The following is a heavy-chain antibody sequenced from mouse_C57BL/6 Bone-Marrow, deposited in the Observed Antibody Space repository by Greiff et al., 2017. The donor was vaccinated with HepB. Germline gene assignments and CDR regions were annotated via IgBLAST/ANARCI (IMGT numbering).Heavy chain of an antibody. CDR1: GYAFSSSW. CDR3: ARANVTTVVASYYFDY. CDR2: IYPGDGDT. V-gene: IGHV1-82*01. Sequence: QVQLQQSGPELVKPGASVKISCKASGYAFSSSWMNWVKQRPGKGLEWIGRIYPGDGDTNYNGKFKGKATLTADKSSSTAYMQLSSLTSEDSAVYFCARANVTTVVASYYFDYWGQGTTLTVSS. J-gene: IGHJ2*01. D-gene: IGHD1-1*01.